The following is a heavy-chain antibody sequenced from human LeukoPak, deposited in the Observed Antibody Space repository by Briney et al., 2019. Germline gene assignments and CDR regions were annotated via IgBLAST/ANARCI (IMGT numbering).Heavy chain of an antibody. CDR2: ISYDGSNK. Sequence: GGSLRLSCAASGFTFSSYGMHWVRQAPGKGLEWVAVISYDGSNKYYADSVKGRFTISRDNSKNTLYLQMNSLRAEDTAVYYCAKGDYYDSSHYSFDYWGQGTLVTVSS. CDR1: GFTFSSYG. CDR3: AKGDYYDSSHYSFDY. V-gene: IGHV3-30*18. J-gene: IGHJ4*02. D-gene: IGHD3-22*01.